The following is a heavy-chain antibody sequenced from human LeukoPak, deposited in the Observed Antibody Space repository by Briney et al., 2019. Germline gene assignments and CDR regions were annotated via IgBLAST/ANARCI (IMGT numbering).Heavy chain of an antibody. V-gene: IGHV1-3*03. J-gene: IGHJ5*02. Sequence: GASVKVSCKAFGYTFTSNYMHWVRQAPGQRLEWMGWINTGNGNTKYSQEFQGRVTITRDTSASTAYMELSSLRSEDMAVYYCARGAKFRSYGSGTYYTSLPFDPWGQGTLVTVSS. CDR2: INTGNGNT. D-gene: IGHD3-10*01. CDR3: ARGAKFRSYGSGTYYTSLPFDP. CDR1: GYTFTSNY.